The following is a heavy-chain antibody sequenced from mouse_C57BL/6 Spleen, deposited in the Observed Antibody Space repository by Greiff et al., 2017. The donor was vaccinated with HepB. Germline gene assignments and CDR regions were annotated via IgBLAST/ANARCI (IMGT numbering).Heavy chain of an antibody. CDR2: INPNNGGT. CDR1: GYTFTDYY. J-gene: IGHJ3*01. Sequence: VQLQQSGPELVKPGASVKISCKASGYTFTDYYMNWVKQSHGKSLEWIGDINPNNGGTSYNQKFKGKATLTVDKSSSTAYMELRSLTSEDSAVYYCARSDDYEAWFAYWGQGTLVTVSA. D-gene: IGHD2-4*01. CDR3: ARSDDYEAWFAY. V-gene: IGHV1-26*01.